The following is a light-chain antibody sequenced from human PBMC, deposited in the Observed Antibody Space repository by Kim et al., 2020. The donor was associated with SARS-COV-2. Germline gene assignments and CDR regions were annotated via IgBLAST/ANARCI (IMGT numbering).Light chain of an antibody. J-gene: IGLJ3*02. Sequence: RQAPTPTCTGNSNNVGNQGAAWLQQHQGHPPKVLFYRNNKRPSGISERLSASRSGNTASLTITGLQPEDEADYYCSAWDRSLRGWVFGGGTQLTVL. CDR1: SNNVGNQG. CDR3: SAWDRSLRGWV. V-gene: IGLV10-54*01. CDR2: RNN.